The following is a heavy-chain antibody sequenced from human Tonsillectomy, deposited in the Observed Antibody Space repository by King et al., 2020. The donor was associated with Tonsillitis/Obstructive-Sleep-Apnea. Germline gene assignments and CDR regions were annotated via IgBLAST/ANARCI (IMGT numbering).Heavy chain of an antibody. CDR2: XSGSGGXT. D-gene: IGHD3/OR15-3a*01. CDR3: AKMDGFWSTKGAFDI. Sequence: VQLVESGGGLVQPGGSLRLSCAASGFTFSSCAMSWVRQAPGKGLEWVSAXSGSGGXTYYADSVKGRFTISRDNSKNTLYLQMNSLRAEDTAVYYCAKMDGFWSTKGAFDIWGQGTMVTVSS. CDR1: GFTFSSCA. V-gene: IGHV3-23*04. J-gene: IGHJ3*02.